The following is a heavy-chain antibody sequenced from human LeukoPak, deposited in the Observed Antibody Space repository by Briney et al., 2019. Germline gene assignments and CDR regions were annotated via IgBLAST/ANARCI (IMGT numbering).Heavy chain of an antibody. Sequence: ASVKVSCKVSGYTLTELSMHWVRQAPGKGREWMGGFDPEDGETIYAQKFQGRVTMTEDTSTDTAYMELSSLRSEDTAVYYCATSPIQYYDILTGYYWGQGTLVTVSS. CDR1: GYTLTELS. CDR3: ATSPIQYYDILTGYY. D-gene: IGHD3-9*01. V-gene: IGHV1-24*01. CDR2: FDPEDGET. J-gene: IGHJ4*02.